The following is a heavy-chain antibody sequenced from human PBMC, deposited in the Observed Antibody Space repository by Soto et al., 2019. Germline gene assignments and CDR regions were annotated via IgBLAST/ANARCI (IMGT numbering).Heavy chain of an antibody. V-gene: IGHV3-23*01. CDR2: ISGSGGST. Sequence: EVQLLESGGGLVQPGGSLRLSCAASGFTFSSYAMSWVRQAPGKGLEWVSAISGSGGSTYYADSVKGRFTISRDNSKNTLYLQMNSLRAEDTAVYYCAKDIVVVPAAIVGFKSIWGQGTMVTVSS. D-gene: IGHD2-2*01. J-gene: IGHJ3*02. CDR1: GFTFSSYA. CDR3: AKDIVVVPAAIVGFKSI.